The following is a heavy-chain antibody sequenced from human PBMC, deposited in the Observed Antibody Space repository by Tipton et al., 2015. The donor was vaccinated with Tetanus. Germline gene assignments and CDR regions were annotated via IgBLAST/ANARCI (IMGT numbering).Heavy chain of an antibody. V-gene: IGHV4-31*03. CDR2: IYYSGST. CDR1: GGSISGPYF. CDR3: ARDRGGGRVVRLNWFDP. J-gene: IGHJ5*02. D-gene: IGHD6-6*01. Sequence: TLSLTCTVSGGSISGPYFWNWIRQRPGKGPEWIGYIYYSGSTYYNPSLKSRVSMSVDTSKNQFFLNLTSVTAADTATYCCARDRGGGRVVRLNWFDPWGQGTLVTVSS.